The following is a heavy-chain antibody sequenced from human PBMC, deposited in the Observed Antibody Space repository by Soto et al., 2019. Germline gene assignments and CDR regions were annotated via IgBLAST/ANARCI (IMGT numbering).Heavy chain of an antibody. V-gene: IGHV6-1*01. J-gene: IGHJ4*02. Sequence: SQTLSLTCAISGDSVSSNSAAWNWIRQSPSRGLEWLGRTYYRSKWYNDYAVSVKSRITINPDTSKNQFSLQLNSVTPEDTAVYYCARAVVDILTGYYPFDYCGQRTLVTVSS. CDR1: GDSVSSNSAA. CDR2: TYYRSKWYN. D-gene: IGHD3-9*01. CDR3: ARAVVDILTGYYPFDY.